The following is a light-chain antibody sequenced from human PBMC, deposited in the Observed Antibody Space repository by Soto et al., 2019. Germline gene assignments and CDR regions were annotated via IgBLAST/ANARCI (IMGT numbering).Light chain of an antibody. CDR3: QPYNSYRT. J-gene: IGKJ1*01. V-gene: IGKV1-5*03. Sequence: DIQMTQSPSTLSGSVGDRVTITCRASQTSSSWLAFYQHKPGKSPKLLSYNSSTLKVGVRSGFSGSESGTEIIITSRIVQHDVFATYYCQPYNSYRTFGQGTKVDIK. CDR2: NSS. CDR1: QTSSSW.